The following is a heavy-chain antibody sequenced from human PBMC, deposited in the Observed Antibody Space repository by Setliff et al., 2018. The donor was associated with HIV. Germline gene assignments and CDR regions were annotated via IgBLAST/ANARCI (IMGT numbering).Heavy chain of an antibody. J-gene: IGHJ2*01. CDR2: IYYSGTT. CDR1: GGSISSTNYY. V-gene: IGHV4-39*07. CDR3: ARGSQISGCSVPCRLCWWTCL. Sequence: PSETLSLTCTVSGGSISSTNYYWGWIRQTPGKGLEWIGSIYYSGTTYYNPSLKSRVTMSVDTSTSRLSLKVLSVTAADTAMYYCARGSQISGCSVPCRLCWWTCLW. D-gene: IGHD2-21*01.